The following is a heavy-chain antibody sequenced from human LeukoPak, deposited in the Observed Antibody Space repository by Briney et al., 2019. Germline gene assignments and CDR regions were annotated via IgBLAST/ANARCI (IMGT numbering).Heavy chain of an antibody. CDR3: ATDLGSGWPHDY. Sequence: ASVKVSCKVSGYTLTELSMHWVRQAPGKGLEWMGGFDPEDGETIYAQKFQGRVTMTEDTSTDTAYMELSSLRSEDTAVYYCATDLGSGWPHDYWGQGTLVTVSS. J-gene: IGHJ4*02. D-gene: IGHD6-19*01. CDR1: GYTLTELS. V-gene: IGHV1-24*01. CDR2: FDPEDGET.